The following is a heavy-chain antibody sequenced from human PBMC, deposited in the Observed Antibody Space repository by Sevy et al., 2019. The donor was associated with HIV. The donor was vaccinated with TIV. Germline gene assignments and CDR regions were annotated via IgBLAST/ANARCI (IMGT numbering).Heavy chain of an antibody. Sequence: ETLSLTCTVSGDSVSGGNYYWSWIRQPPGKGLEWIGYIYYSGSTNYNPSLKSRVTISIDTSKNQFSLRLTSVTAADTAVYYCARGLFDYWGQGTLVTASS. CDR1: GDSVSGGNYY. CDR3: ARGLFDY. J-gene: IGHJ4*02. V-gene: IGHV4-61*01. CDR2: IYYSGST.